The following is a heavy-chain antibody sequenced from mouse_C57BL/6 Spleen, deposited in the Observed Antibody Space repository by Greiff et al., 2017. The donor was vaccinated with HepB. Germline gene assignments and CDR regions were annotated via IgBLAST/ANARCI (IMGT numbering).Heavy chain of an antibody. J-gene: IGHJ4*01. CDR1: GYTFTSYW. Sequence: QVQLKESGAELAKPGASVKLSCKASGYTFTSYWMHWVKQRPGQGLEWIGYINPSSGYTKYNQKFKDKATLTADKSSSTAYMQLSSLTYEDSAVYYCARSYYGSSLCCAMDYWGQGTSVTVSS. D-gene: IGHD1-1*01. CDR3: ARSYYGSSLCCAMDY. V-gene: IGHV1-7*01. CDR2: INPSSGYT.